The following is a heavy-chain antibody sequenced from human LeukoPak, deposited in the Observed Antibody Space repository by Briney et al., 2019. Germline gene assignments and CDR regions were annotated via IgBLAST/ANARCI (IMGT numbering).Heavy chain of an antibody. CDR1: GVTFSSYA. J-gene: IGHJ4*02. V-gene: IGHV3-23*01. D-gene: IGHD3-10*01. CDR3: AKSPGDYYGSGRCDD. CDR2: ISGSGGST. Sequence: GGSLRLSCAASGVTFSSYAMSWGRQGPGKGLWWVSAISGSGGSTYYADSVRGRYTISRDNSKNTLDLQMNSLRAEDTAVDYSAKSPGDYYGSGRCDDWGQGTLVTASS.